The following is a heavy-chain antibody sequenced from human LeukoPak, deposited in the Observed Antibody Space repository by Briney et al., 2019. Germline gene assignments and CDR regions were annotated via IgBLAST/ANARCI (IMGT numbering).Heavy chain of an antibody. CDR3: ARDEGTMVRGVILFY. CDR1: GGSISSSSYY. CDR2: IYYSGST. V-gene: IGHV4-39*07. Sequence: SETLSLTCTVSGGSISSSSYYWGWIRQPPGKGLEWIGSIYYSGSTYYNPSLKSRVTISVDTSKNQFSLKLSSVTAAGTAVYYCARDEGTMVRGVILFYWGQGTLVTVSS. J-gene: IGHJ4*02. D-gene: IGHD3-10*01.